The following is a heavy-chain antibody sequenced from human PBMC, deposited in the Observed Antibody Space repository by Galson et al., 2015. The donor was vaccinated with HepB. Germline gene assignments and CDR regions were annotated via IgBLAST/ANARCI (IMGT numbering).Heavy chain of an antibody. D-gene: IGHD6-19*01. CDR1: GYTFTGYY. CDR3: ARGYSSGWFELDDAFDI. CDR2: INPNSGGT. V-gene: IGHV1-2*06. J-gene: IGHJ3*02. Sequence: SVKVSCKASGYTFTGYYMHWVRQAPGQGLEWMRRINPNSGGTNYAQKFQGRVTMTRDTSISTAYMELSRLRSDDTAVYYCARGYSSGWFELDDAFDIWGQGTMVTVSS.